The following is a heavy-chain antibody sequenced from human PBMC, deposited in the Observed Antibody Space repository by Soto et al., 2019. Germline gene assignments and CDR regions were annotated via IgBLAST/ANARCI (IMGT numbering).Heavy chain of an antibody. CDR1: GYTFTSYA. J-gene: IGHJ4*02. CDR2: MNPNTGNS. CDR3: ARRAETNGWNGFGADKYYFDF. V-gene: IGHV1-8*01. D-gene: IGHD1-1*01. Sequence: QVPLVQSGAEVRKPGASVKVSCEASGYTFTSYAIYWVRQATGQGLEWMGWMNPNTGNSGYAQKFQGRVTVTSDTSINTVHMELSSLRSEDTAVYYCARRAETNGWNGFGADKYYFDFWGQGTLVTVSS.